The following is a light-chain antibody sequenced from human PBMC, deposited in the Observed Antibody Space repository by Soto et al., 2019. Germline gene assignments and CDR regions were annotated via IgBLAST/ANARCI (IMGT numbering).Light chain of an antibody. CDR3: QQRINWPLT. Sequence: EIVLTQSPATLSLSPGERATLSCRASQSVSSFLAWYQKKPGQAPRLLIYDSSNRATGIPTWFSGSGSGTDFTLTISSLEPEDFAVYYCQQRINWPLTFGGGTKVEIK. V-gene: IGKV3-11*01. J-gene: IGKJ4*01. CDR2: DSS. CDR1: QSVSSF.